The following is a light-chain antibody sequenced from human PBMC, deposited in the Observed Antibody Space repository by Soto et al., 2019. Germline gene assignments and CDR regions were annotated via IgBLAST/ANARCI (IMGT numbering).Light chain of an antibody. CDR1: LGISDY. Sequence: DNQMTQSPSPLSASVGDRVTITCRASLGISDYLAWYQHKPGKVPKLLIFAASTLHSGVPSRFSGSGSGTDFTFTISGLQPEDIATYYCRQYDDLPPTFGQGTRLEIK. J-gene: IGKJ5*01. CDR2: AAS. V-gene: IGKV1-27*01. CDR3: RQYDDLPPT.